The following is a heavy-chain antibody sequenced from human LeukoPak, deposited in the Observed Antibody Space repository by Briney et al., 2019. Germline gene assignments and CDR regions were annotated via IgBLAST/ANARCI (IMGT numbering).Heavy chain of an antibody. Sequence: AGGSLRLSCAASGFTFSSYEMNWVRQAPGKGLEWVSYISSSGSTINYADSVKGRFTISRDNAKNSLYLQMNSLRAEDTAVYYCAINQYYYDSSGYYYFDYWGQGTLVTVSS. CDR1: GFTFSSYE. D-gene: IGHD3-22*01. CDR3: AINQYYYDSSGYYYFDY. J-gene: IGHJ4*02. CDR2: ISSSGSTI. V-gene: IGHV3-48*03.